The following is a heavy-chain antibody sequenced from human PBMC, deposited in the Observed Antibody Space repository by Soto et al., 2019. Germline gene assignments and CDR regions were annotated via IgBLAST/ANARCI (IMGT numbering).Heavy chain of an antibody. CDR3: AAPVPAPTHYDSYDMDV. CDR1: GFTFSYYT. Sequence: EVQLLESGGGLVQPGGSLRLSCVASGFTFSYYTMSWVRQAPGKGLEWVSGISNSGDTIYYADSVKGRFTISRDNFKNTLYPKMNSLRADDSAVYYCAAPVPAPTHYDSYDMDVWGQGTTVTVSS. J-gene: IGHJ6*02. D-gene: IGHD2-2*01. V-gene: IGHV3-23*01. CDR2: ISNSGDTI.